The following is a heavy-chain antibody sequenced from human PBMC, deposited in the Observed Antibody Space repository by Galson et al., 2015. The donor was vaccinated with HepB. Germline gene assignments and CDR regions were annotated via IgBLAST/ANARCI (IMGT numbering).Heavy chain of an antibody. Sequence: SVKVSCKASGYTFTSYAMHWVRQAPGQRLEWMGWINAGNGNTKYSQKFKGRVTITRDKSASTAYMELSSLRSEDTAVYYCWRGGEAGYSGYHGFDYWGQGTLVTVSS. V-gene: IGHV1-3*01. CDR1: GYTFTSYA. CDR3: WRGGEAGYSGYHGFDY. CDR2: INAGNGNT. J-gene: IGHJ4*02. D-gene: IGHD5-12*01.